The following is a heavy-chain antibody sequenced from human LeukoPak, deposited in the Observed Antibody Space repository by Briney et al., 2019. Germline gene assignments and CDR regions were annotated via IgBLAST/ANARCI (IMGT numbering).Heavy chain of an antibody. CDR2: ISSSSSYI. CDR3: AKGITGRYSSGWSDFDY. V-gene: IGHV3-21*04. CDR1: GFTFTNYA. D-gene: IGHD6-19*01. Sequence: PGGSLRLSCAASGFTFTNYAMNWVRQAPGKGLEWVSSISSSSSYIYYADSVKGRFTISRDNAKNSLYLQMNSLRAEDTALYYCAKGITGRYSSGWSDFDYWGQGTLVTVSS. J-gene: IGHJ4*02.